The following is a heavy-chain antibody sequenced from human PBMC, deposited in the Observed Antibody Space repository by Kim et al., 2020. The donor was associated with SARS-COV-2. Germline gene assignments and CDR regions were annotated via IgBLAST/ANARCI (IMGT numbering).Heavy chain of an antibody. Sequence: SVKVSCKASGGTFSSYAISWVRQAPGQGLEWMGGIIPIFGTANYAQKFQGRVTITADESTSTAYMELSSLRSEDTAVYYCARVNDSSGYWEYYFDYWGQGTLVTVSS. J-gene: IGHJ4*02. D-gene: IGHD3-22*01. CDR3: ARVNDSSGYWEYYFDY. V-gene: IGHV1-69*13. CDR1: GGTFSSYA. CDR2: IIPIFGTA.